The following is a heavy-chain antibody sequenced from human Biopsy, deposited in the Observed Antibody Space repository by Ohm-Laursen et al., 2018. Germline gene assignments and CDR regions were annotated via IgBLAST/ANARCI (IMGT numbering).Heavy chain of an antibody. CDR2: VYYSRST. CDR3: GRREVVITHDAFDT. D-gene: IGHD3-22*01. Sequence: SETLSLTCTVSGGSISSYYWTWIRQPPGKGLEWIGDVYYSRSTNRNPSLKSRVTILVDTSKNQFSLKLTSVTAADTAVYYCGRREVVITHDAFDTWGQGTMVTVSS. V-gene: IGHV4-59*08. J-gene: IGHJ3*02. CDR1: GGSISSYY.